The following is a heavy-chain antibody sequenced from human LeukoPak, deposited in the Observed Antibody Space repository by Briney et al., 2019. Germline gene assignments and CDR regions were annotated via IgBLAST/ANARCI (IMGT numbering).Heavy chain of an antibody. Sequence: GGSLRLSCAASGFTVSSNYMSWVRQAPGKGLEWVSVIYSGGSTYYADSVKGRFTISRDNSKNALYLQMNSLRAEDTALYYCARDPPYGDYENDYWGQGTLVTVSS. D-gene: IGHD4-17*01. CDR1: GFTVSSNY. J-gene: IGHJ4*02. CDR3: ARDPPYGDYENDY. V-gene: IGHV3-66*01. CDR2: IYSGGST.